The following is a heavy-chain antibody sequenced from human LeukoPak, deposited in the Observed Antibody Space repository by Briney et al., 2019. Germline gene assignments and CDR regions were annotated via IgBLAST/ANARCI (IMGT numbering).Heavy chain of an antibody. D-gene: IGHD1-26*01. Sequence: GGSLRLSCAASGFTLSSSAMNWVRQAPGKGLEWVSSINNVGSHIYYAGPVKGRFTISRDNTKNSLYLQMNSLRAEDTAVYYCSRDPTYYLRYGYFDYWGQGALVTVSS. V-gene: IGHV3-21*01. CDR3: SRDPTYYLRYGYFDY. CDR2: INNVGSHI. CDR1: GFTLSSSA. J-gene: IGHJ4*02.